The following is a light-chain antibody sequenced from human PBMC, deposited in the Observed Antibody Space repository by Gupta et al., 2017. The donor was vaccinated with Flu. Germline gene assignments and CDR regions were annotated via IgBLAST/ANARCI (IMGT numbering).Light chain of an antibody. Sequence: RVTISCSGSSSNIGSNTVNWYQQFPGTAPHLVIDRNNQRPSGVPDRFSGSKSGTSASLAISGLRSEDEADYYCAARDDSLGGPVFGGGTKLTVL. V-gene: IGLV1-44*01. J-gene: IGLJ2*01. CDR3: AARDDSLGGPV. CDR2: RNN. CDR1: SSNIGSNT.